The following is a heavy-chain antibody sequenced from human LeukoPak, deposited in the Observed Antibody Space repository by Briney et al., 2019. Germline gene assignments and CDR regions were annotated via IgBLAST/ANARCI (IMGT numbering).Heavy chain of an antibody. D-gene: IGHD3-10*01. Sequence: VASVKVSCKASGYTFTSYGISWVRQAPGQGLEWMGWISAYNGNTNYAQKLQGRVTMTTDTSTSTAYMELRSLRSDDTAVYYCARDSKRWFGEFEGITIDPWGQGTLVTVSS. CDR2: ISAYNGNT. V-gene: IGHV1-18*04. J-gene: IGHJ5*02. CDR3: ARDSKRWFGEFEGITIDP. CDR1: GYTFTSYG.